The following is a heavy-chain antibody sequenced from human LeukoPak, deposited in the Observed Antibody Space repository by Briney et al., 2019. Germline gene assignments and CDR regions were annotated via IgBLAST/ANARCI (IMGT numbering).Heavy chain of an antibody. CDR2: IYPGDSDT. Sequence: GESLKISCKGSEYSFTSYWIGWVRQMPGKGLEWMGIIYPGDSDTRYSPSFQGQVTISADKSISTAYLQWSSLKASDTAMYYCASVAAAGSPASYFDYWGQGTLVTVSS. J-gene: IGHJ4*02. D-gene: IGHD6-13*01. V-gene: IGHV5-51*01. CDR3: ASVAAAGSPASYFDY. CDR1: EYSFTSYW.